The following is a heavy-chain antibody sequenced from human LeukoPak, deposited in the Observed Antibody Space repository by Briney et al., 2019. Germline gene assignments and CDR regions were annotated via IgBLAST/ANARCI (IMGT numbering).Heavy chain of an antibody. V-gene: IGHV3-7*01. CDR1: GFTFSSYW. CDR3: ARDKEKGGSGSKFDY. CDR2: IEQDGSEK. J-gene: IGHJ4*02. Sequence: GGSLRLSCAASGFTFSSYWMSWVRQAPGKGLEWVANIEQDGSEKNYLDSVKGRFTISRDNAKNSLYLQMNSLKAEDTAVYYCARDKEKGGSGSKFDYWGQGTLVTVSS. D-gene: IGHD3-10*01.